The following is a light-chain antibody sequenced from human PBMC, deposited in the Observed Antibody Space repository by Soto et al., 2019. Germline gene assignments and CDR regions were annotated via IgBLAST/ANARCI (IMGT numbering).Light chain of an antibody. V-gene: IGKV1-39*01. CDR2: AAS. CDR3: QQSYITPYT. J-gene: IGKJ2*01. CDR1: HSISIY. Sequence: DIQMTQSPSSLSASVGDRVTITCRASHSISIYLNWYQQKPGKAPKFLLYAASNLQSGVPSRFSGGASGTDFTLTISSLQPEDFATYYCQQSYITPYTFGQGTKLEIK.